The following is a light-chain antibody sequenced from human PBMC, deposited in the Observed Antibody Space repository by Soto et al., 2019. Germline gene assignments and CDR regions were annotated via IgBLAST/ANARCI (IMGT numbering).Light chain of an antibody. J-gene: IGKJ1*01. CDR2: GAS. CDR1: QSVSSSF. Sequence: EIVLTQSPGTLSLSPGERATLSCSASQSVSSSFLAWYQQKPGQAPRLLIYGASNRATGIPDRFSGSGSGTDFTLTISRLEPEDFAVYYCQQYVTSPWAFGQGTKGAIE. V-gene: IGKV3-20*01. CDR3: QQYVTSPWA.